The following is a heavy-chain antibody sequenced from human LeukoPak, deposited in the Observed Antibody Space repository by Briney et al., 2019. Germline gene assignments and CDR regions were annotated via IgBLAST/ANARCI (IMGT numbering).Heavy chain of an antibody. Sequence: SETLSLTCTVSGGSVSSGSYYWSWMRQPPGKGLEWIGYIYYSGSTNYNPSLNSRVTISVDTSKNQFSLKLSSVTAADTAVYYCASARGNWNPYGLFDPWGQGTLVTVSS. V-gene: IGHV4-61*01. D-gene: IGHD1-1*01. CDR3: ASARGNWNPYGLFDP. CDR1: GGSVSSGSYY. CDR2: IYYSGST. J-gene: IGHJ5*02.